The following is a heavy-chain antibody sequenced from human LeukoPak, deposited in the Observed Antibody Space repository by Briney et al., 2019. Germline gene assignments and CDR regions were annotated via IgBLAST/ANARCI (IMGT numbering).Heavy chain of an antibody. CDR2: IFYAGNT. J-gene: IGHJ4*02. Sequence: SETLSLTCTVSGGSISSSSYHWGWIRQPPGKGLEWIGSIFYAGNTYYNPSLKSRFTISVDTSKNQFSLRLTSVTAADTAVYYCARYRSNEGVLDNWGQGTLVAVSS. CDR3: ARYRSNEGVLDN. V-gene: IGHV4-39*01. CDR1: GGSISSSSYH. D-gene: IGHD1-26*01.